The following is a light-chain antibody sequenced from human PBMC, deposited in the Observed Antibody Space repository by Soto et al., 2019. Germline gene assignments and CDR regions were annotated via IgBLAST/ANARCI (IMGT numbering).Light chain of an antibody. CDR2: DAS. CDR3: QQRSNWPSIT. V-gene: IGKV3-11*01. Sequence: EIVLTQSPATLSLSPWERATLSCRASQSVSSYLAWYQQKPGQAPRLLIHDASNRATGIPARFSGSGSGTDFTLTISSLEPEDFAVYYCQQRSNWPSITFGQGTRLEIK. J-gene: IGKJ5*01. CDR1: QSVSSY.